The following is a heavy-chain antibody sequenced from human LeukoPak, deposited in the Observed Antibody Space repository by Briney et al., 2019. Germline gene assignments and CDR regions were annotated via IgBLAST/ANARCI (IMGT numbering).Heavy chain of an antibody. D-gene: IGHD7-27*01. CDR2: LNPNSGNA. J-gene: IGHJ5*02. CDR3: ARREFLGWFDP. V-gene: IGHV1-8*03. CDR1: GYIFTTYD. Sequence: ASVKVSCKASGYIFTTYDIGWVRQATGQGLEWMGWLNPNSGNAGYAQKFQGRVTISRNTSKSTAYMELSSLRSDDTAIYYCARREFLGWFDPWGQGTLVTVSS.